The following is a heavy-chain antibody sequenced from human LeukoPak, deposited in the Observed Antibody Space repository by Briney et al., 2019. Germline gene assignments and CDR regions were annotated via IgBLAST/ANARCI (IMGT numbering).Heavy chain of an antibody. CDR1: GFTFSDYA. J-gene: IGHJ4*02. CDR2: ISRGGVIT. D-gene: IGHD7-27*01. V-gene: IGHV3-23*01. Sequence: GGSLRLSCAASGFTFSDYAINWLRQAPGKGLEWVSSISRGGVITYYADSVKGRFTISRDNSNNTLYLHMNSLRAEDTAVYYCVSRAGSPWGPFDDWCQGTLVTVSS. CDR3: VSRAGSPWGPFDD.